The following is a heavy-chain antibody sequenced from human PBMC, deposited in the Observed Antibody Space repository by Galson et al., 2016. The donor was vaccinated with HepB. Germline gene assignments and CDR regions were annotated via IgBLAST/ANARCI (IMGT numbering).Heavy chain of an antibody. J-gene: IGHJ5*02. D-gene: IGHD3-10*01. V-gene: IGHV4-31*03. CDR2: VYYSGST. CDR1: GAFISSGGYY. CDR3: ARGVSMVRGWLDP. Sequence: TLSLTCNVSGAFISSGGYYWNWIRLHPGKGLEWIGCVYYSGSTYYNPSLVSRATISVDTSENQFSLKLTSVTAADTAVYYCARGVSMVRGWLDPWGQGTRVTVSS.